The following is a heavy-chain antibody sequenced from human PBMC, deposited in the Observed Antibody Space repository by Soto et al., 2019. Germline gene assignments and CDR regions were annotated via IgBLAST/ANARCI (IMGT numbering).Heavy chain of an antibody. V-gene: IGHV3-53*01. CDR2: IYSGGYT. D-gene: IGHD3-10*01. CDR3: GSHPGGGGY. Sequence: EVQLVESGGGLIQPGGSLRLSCAVSGFTVSNNYMSWVRQAPGKGLEGVSVIYSGGYTAYGDSVKGRFTISRDNSKNTQYLQMKSPGAADTAVFFGGSHPGGGGYWGQGTLVTVSS. CDR1: GFTVSNNY. J-gene: IGHJ4*02.